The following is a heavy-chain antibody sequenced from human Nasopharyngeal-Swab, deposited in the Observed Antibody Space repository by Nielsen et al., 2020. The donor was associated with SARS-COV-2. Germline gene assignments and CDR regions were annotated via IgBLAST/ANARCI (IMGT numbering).Heavy chain of an antibody. V-gene: IGHV3-13*01. J-gene: IGHJ2*01. Sequence: GESLKISCAASGFTFSSYDMHWVRQATGTGLEWVSAIGTAGDTYYPGSVKGRFTISRENAKNSLYLQMNSLRAGDTAVYYCARGGPAPIFDLWGRGTLVTVSS. CDR2: IGTAGDT. CDR3: ARGGPAPIFDL. CDR1: GFTFSSYD. D-gene: IGHD3-16*01.